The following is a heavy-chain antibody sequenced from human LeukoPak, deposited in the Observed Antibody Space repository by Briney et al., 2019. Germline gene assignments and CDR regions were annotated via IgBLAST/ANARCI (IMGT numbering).Heavy chain of an antibody. CDR3: ARDLYRIVVVPHYFDY. V-gene: IGHV3-21*01. J-gene: IGHJ4*02. D-gene: IGHD3-22*01. CDR1: GVTFSIYS. Sequence: GGSLRLSCAASGVTFSIYSMSWGREAPGEGLEWVSWISSSSSYIYYADSVKGRFTISRDNAKNSLYLQMNSLRAEDTAVYYCARDLYRIVVVPHYFDYWGQGTLVTVSS. CDR2: ISSSSSYI.